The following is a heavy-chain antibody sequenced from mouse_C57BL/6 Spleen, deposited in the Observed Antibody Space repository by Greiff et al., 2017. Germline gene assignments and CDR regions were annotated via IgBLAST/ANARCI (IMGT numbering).Heavy chain of an antibody. J-gene: IGHJ1*03. Sequence: EVQLQQSGPELVKPGASVKISCKASGYTFTDYYMTWVKQSHGKSLEWIGDINPNNGGTSYNQKFKGKATLTVDKSSSTAYMELRSLTSEDSAVYYCARSSWLWYFEVWGTGTTVTVSS. CDR3: ARSSWLWYFEV. V-gene: IGHV1-26*01. CDR1: GYTFTDYY. D-gene: IGHD2-2*01. CDR2: INPNNGGT.